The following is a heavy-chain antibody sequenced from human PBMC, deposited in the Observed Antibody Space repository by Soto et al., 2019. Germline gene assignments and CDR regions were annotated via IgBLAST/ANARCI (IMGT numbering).Heavy chain of an antibody. D-gene: IGHD4-17*01. Sequence: QVQLQESGPGLVKPSQTLSLTCTVSGGSISSGGYYWSWIRQHPGKGLEWIGYIYSSGSTYYNPSLKSRVTISVDSSKNQFSLKLSSVTAADTAVHYCARVQPSGDYVDYWGQGTLVTVSS. CDR3: ARVQPSGDYVDY. J-gene: IGHJ4*02. CDR1: GGSISSGGYY. V-gene: IGHV4-31*03. CDR2: IYSSGST.